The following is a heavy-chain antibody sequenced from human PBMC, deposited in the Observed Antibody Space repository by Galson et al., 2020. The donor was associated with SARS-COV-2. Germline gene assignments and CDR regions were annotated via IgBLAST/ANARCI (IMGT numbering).Heavy chain of an antibody. CDR1: GASITPGAYY. CDR3: ARSPHYYDSSGYLSIYFDY. V-gene: IGHV4-31*11. J-gene: IGHJ4*02. D-gene: IGHD3-22*01. CDR2: IYHTPST. Sequence: SEPLYLTCAVSGASITPGAYYWSWIRQPPGKSLACIGHIYHTPSTYYNPSLKSRVTISVDTSNNQFSLKLSSVTAADTAVYYCARSPHYYDSSGYLSIYFDYWGQGTLVTVSS.